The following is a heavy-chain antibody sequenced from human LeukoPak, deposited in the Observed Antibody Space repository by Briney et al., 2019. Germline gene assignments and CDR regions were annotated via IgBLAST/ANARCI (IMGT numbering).Heavy chain of an antibody. CDR3: TSFLIRELGGY. CDR2: IRSKAYGGTT. J-gene: IGHJ4*02. CDR1: RFTFGDGA. V-gene: IGHV3-49*03. Sequence: PGESLRPPCTVYRFTFGDGAMVCFRQAPGKGQERVGFIRSKAYGGTTEYAASVKGRFTISRDDSKSIAYLQMNSLKTEDTAVYYCTSFLIRELGGYWGQGTLVTVSS. D-gene: IGHD1-26*01.